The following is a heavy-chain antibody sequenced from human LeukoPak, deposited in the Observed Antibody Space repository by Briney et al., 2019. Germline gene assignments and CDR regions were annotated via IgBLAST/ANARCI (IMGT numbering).Heavy chain of an antibody. CDR3: ARDRSSGWYLTPGFDP. D-gene: IGHD6-19*01. CDR1: GFTFSSYE. CDR2: IKQDGSEK. J-gene: IGHJ5*02. V-gene: IGHV3-7*04. Sequence: GGSLRLSCAASGFTFSSYEMSCVRQPPGKGLEWVASIKQDGSEKYYVDSVKGRFTISRDNAKNSLYLQINSLRAEDTAVYYCARDRSSGWYLTPGFDPWGQGTLVTVSS.